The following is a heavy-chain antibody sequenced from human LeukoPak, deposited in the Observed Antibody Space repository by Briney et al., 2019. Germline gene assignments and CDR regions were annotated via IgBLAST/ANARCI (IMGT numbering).Heavy chain of an antibody. D-gene: IGHD3-22*01. CDR2: MNTNSGDT. CDR3: ARPKSKYDSSGYYPLDY. CDR1: GYTFTSND. V-gene: IGHV1-8*01. Sequence: ASVKVSCKASGYTFTSNDINWVRQATGQGLEWMGWMNTNSGDTAYAQNFQGRVTMTRNTAISTAYMELSSLRSEDTAVYYCARPKSKYDSSGYYPLDYWGQGTLVTVSS. J-gene: IGHJ4*02.